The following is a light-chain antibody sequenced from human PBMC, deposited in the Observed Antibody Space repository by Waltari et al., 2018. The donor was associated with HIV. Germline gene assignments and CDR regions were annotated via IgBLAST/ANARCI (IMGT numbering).Light chain of an antibody. CDR2: LGS. V-gene: IGKV2-28*01. J-gene: IGKJ3*01. CDR3: MQALQTPLFT. CDR1: QSLLHSNGYNY. Sequence: IVMTQSPLSLPVTPGKPASISCTSSQSLLHSNGYNYLDWYLQKPGQSPQLLIYLGSNRASGVPDRFSGSGSGTDFTLKISRVEAEDVGVYYCMQALQTPLFTFGPGTKVDIK.